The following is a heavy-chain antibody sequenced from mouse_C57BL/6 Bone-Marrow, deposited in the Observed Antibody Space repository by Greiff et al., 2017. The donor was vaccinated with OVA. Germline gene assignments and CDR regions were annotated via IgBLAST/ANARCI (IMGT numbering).Heavy chain of an antibody. CDR1: GYTFTDYE. CDR2: IDPETGGT. D-gene: IGHD2-10*02. Sequence: VQLQQSGAELVRPGASVTLSCKASGYTFTDYEMHWVKQTPVHGLEWIGAIDPETGGTAYNQKFKGKAILTADKSSSTASMELRSLTSEDSAVYYSSYGNIFAYWGQGTLVTVSA. CDR3: SYGNIFAY. J-gene: IGHJ3*01. V-gene: IGHV1-15*01.